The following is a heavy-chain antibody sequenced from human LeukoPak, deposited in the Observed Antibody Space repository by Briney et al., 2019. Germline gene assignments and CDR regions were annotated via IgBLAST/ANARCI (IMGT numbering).Heavy chain of an antibody. CDR3: AKQNLSVGATRHFDY. CDR1: GGSFSAYY. J-gene: IGHJ4*02. CDR2: INHSGST. D-gene: IGHD1-26*01. Sequence: PSETLSLTCAVYGGSFSAYYWNWIRQPPGKGLEWIGEINHSGSTNYNPSLKSRVTISVDTSKNQFSLKLSSVTAADTAVYYCAKQNLSVGATRHFDYWGQGTLVTVSS. V-gene: IGHV4-34*01.